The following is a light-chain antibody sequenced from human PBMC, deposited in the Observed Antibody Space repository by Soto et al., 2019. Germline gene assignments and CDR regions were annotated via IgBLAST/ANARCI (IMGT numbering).Light chain of an antibody. CDR2: SNN. Sequence: QSVLTQPPSASGTPGQRVTISCSVSSSNIGSNTVNWYQQLPGTAPKLLIYSNNRRPSGVPDRFSDSKSGTSASLAISGLQSEDEADYYCAAWDDSLDGPGYVFGTGTKVTVL. CDR1: SSNIGSNT. J-gene: IGLJ1*01. CDR3: AAWDDSLDGPGYV. V-gene: IGLV1-44*01.